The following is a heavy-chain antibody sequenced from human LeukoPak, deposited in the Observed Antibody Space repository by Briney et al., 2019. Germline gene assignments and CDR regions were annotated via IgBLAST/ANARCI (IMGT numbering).Heavy chain of an antibody. J-gene: IGHJ3*02. Sequence: SETLSLTCTVSGGSISTYYWSWIRQPPGKGLEWIAYIDYRGSTTYNPSLRSRVTISVDTSRNQFSLKLSSVTAADTAVYYCARHLLYSGTYDAFDIWGQGTMVTVSS. CDR3: ARHLLYSGTYDAFDI. CDR2: IDYRGST. CDR1: GGSISTYY. V-gene: IGHV4-59*01. D-gene: IGHD1-26*01.